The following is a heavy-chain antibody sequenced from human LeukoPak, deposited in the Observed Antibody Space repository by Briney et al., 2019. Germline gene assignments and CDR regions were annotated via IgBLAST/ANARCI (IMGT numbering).Heavy chain of an antibody. CDR2: LTGDGGRT. Sequence: GGSLRLSCSASGFTFSSYAMHWVRQAPGKGLECVSALTGDGGRTYYADSVKGRFTISRDNSKNTLYLQMSSLGVEDTAVYYCVKDPFYGGNPLYYFDYWGQGTLVAVSS. J-gene: IGHJ4*02. V-gene: IGHV3-64D*06. D-gene: IGHD4-23*01. CDR3: VKDPFYGGNPLYYFDY. CDR1: GFTFSSYA.